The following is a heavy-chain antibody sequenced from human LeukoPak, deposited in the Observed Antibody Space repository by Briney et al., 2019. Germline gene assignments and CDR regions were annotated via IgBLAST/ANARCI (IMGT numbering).Heavy chain of an antibody. CDR1: GGSIINYY. D-gene: IGHD1-14*01. CDR3: ARDNHNDYFDF. J-gene: IGHJ4*02. Sequence: SETLSLTCAISGGSIINYYWSWIRQPPGKGLEWIGYIYYTGSASYNPSLKSRVTMSVDTSKNKFSLKLNSVTTADTAVYYCARDNHNDYFDFWGLGTLVTVSS. CDR2: IYYTGSA. V-gene: IGHV4-59*01.